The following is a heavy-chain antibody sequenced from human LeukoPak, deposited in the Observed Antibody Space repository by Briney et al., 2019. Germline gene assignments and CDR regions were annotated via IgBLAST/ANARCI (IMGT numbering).Heavy chain of an antibody. CDR3: AKGYNGHFYY. V-gene: IGHV4-4*07. CDR2: IYNSGTT. D-gene: IGHD1-1*01. Sequence: NPSETLSLTCTVSGGSFSSYYWSWIRQPPGKGLEWIGRIYNSGTTNYNPSLKSRVTMSVDTSDNHFSLKLTSVTAADTAVYYCAKGYNGHFYYWGQGTLVTVSS. J-gene: IGHJ4*02. CDR1: GGSFSSYY.